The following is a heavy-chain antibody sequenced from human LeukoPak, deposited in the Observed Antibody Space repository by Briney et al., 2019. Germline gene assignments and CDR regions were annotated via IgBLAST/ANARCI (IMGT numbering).Heavy chain of an antibody. J-gene: IGHJ4*02. D-gene: IGHD3-9*01. CDR1: GFTFSDSY. Sequence: GGSLRLSCAASGFTFSDSYMSRIRQTPGRGLEWLSYISSSSSDTNYADSVKGRFTISRDNSKNTLYLQLNSLRAEDTAVYYCAEGFDWLGNWGQGTLVTVSS. CDR2: ISSSSSDT. V-gene: IGHV3-11*03. CDR3: AEGFDWLGN.